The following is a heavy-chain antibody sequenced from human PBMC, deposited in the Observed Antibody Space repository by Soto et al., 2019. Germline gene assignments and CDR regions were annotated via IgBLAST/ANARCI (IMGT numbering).Heavy chain of an antibody. CDR1: GGTFSSYT. J-gene: IGHJ4*02. V-gene: IGHV1-69*02. CDR2: IIPILGIA. D-gene: IGHD3-22*01. CDR3: ARKYYYDSSGSQPYYFDY. Sequence: SVKVSCKASGGTFSSYTINWVRQAPGQGLEWMGRIIPILGIANYAQKFQGRVTITADKSTSTVYMELSSLRSEDTAVYYCARKYYYDSSGSQPYYFDYWGQGTLVTVS.